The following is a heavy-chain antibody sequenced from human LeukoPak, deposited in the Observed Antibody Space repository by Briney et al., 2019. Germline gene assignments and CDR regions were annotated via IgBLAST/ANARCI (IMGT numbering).Heavy chain of an antibody. D-gene: IGHD6-13*01. CDR1: GGSISSFY. J-gene: IGHJ4*02. CDR3: ARGWGSSWYYFDY. CDR2: IFYSGST. Sequence: SETLSLTCTVSGGSISSFYWSWLRQPPGKGLEWIGYIFYSGSTNYNPSLKSRVTISVDTSKSQFSLKLSSVTAADTAVYYCARGWGSSWYYFDYWGQGTLVTASS. V-gene: IGHV4-59*01.